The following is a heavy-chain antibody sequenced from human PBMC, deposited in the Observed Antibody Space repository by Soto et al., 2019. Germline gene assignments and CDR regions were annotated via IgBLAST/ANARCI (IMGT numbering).Heavy chain of an antibody. CDR1: GFTFSSYG. CDR2: ISYDGSNK. Sequence: GGSLRLSCAASGFTFSSYGMHWVRQAPGKGLEWVAVISYDGSNKYYADSVKGRFTISRENSKNTLYLQMNSLRAEDTAVYYCAKDYAVDYGDYKTPPDYWGQGTLVTVSS. D-gene: IGHD4-17*01. V-gene: IGHV3-30*18. CDR3: AKDYAVDYGDYKTPPDY. J-gene: IGHJ4*02.